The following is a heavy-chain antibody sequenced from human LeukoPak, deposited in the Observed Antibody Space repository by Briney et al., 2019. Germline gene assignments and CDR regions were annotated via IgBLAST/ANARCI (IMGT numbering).Heavy chain of an antibody. CDR2: ISGSGGST. D-gene: IGHD5-12*01. J-gene: IGHJ5*02. CDR3: ARERIYGWFDP. Sequence: GGSLRLSCAASGFTFSSYAMSWVRQAPGKGLEWVSAISGSGGSTYYADSVKGRFTISRDNAKNSLYLQMNSLRAEDTAVYYCARERIYGWFDPWGQGTLVTVSS. V-gene: IGHV3-23*01. CDR1: GFTFSSYA.